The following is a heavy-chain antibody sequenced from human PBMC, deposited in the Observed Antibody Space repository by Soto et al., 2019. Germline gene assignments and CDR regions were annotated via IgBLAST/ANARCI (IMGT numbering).Heavy chain of an antibody. J-gene: IGHJ5*02. D-gene: IGHD2-2*01. Sequence: SETLSLTCSVSGDYIHVGGYYWTWIRQRPGKGLEWMGYIYYTGKTYCNPSHESRLTMSVDRSKNQFSLRLTSVTAADTAVYFCGRDLTSNANCIDPWGQGTLVTVSS. V-gene: IGHV4-30-4*01. CDR1: GDYIHVGGYY. CDR3: GRDLTSNANCIDP. CDR2: IYYTGKT.